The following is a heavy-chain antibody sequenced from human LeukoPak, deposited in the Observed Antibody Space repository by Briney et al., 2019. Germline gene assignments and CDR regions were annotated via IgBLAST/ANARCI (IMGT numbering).Heavy chain of an antibody. CDR1: KLTFSHYW. D-gene: IGHD3-16*01. V-gene: IGHV3-7*03. CDR3: SKDGQGGC. J-gene: IGHJ4*02. Sequence: PGGSLRLSCAASKLTFSHYWMSWVRQAPGKGLQWVAAINQDGDRKEYVDSVKGRFSISRDSATNSLYLQMNSLRAEDTAVYYCSKDGQGGCWGQGTLVTVSS. CDR2: INQDGDRK.